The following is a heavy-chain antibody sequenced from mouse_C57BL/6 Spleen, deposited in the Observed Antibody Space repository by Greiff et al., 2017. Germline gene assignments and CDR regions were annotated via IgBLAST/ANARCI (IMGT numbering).Heavy chain of an antibody. J-gene: IGHJ3*01. V-gene: IGHV1-15*01. CDR3: TPGDGSSWGFAY. CDR2: IDPETGGT. Sequence: VKLVESGAELVRPGASVTLSCKASGYTFTDYEMHWVKQTPVQGLEWIGAIDPETGGTAYNQKFKGKAILTADKSSSTAYMELRSLTSEDSAVYYCTPGDGSSWGFAYWGQGTLVTVSA. CDR1: GYTFTDYE. D-gene: IGHD1-1*01.